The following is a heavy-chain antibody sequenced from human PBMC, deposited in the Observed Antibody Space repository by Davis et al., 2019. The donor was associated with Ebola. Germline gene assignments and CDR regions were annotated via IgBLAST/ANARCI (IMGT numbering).Heavy chain of an antibody. CDR2: IYHRGST. V-gene: IGHV4-4*02. Sequence: GSLRLSCAVSGGSISSNTWWSWVRQAPGKGLEWIGEIYHRGSTNYTSSLKSRVTISEDTSKNQFSLKLSSVTAADTAVYYCATRGYSGYDALDYWGQGALVTVSS. CDR1: GGSISSNTW. J-gene: IGHJ4*02. CDR3: ATRGYSGYDALDY. D-gene: IGHD5-12*01.